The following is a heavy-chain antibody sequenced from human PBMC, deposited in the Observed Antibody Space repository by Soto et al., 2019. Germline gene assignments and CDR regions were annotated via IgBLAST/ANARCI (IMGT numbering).Heavy chain of an antibody. Sequence: PSEPLSLPYTVSGGSISSGDYYWSWIRQPPGKGLEWIGYIYYSGSTYYNPSLKSRVTISVDTSKNQFSLKLSSVTAADTAVYYCAGGGGLGLRYFDWPTATNWFDPWGQGTLVTVAS. J-gene: IGHJ5*02. CDR1: GGSISSGDYY. CDR2: IYYSGST. V-gene: IGHV4-30-4*01. D-gene: IGHD3-9*01. CDR3: AGGGGLGLRYFDWPTATNWFDP.